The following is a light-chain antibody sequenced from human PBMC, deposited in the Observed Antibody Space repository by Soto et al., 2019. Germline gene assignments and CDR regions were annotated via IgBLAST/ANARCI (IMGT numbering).Light chain of an antibody. Sequence: EIVLTQSPGTLSLSPGERATLSCRASQSVSSTYLAWYQQKPGQAPRLLIYGASSRGTGIPDRFSGSGSGTDFTLTISRLEPEDFAVYYCQQYGGSRWTFGQGTRVDI. V-gene: IGKV3-20*01. CDR1: QSVSSTY. CDR2: GAS. CDR3: QQYGGSRWT. J-gene: IGKJ1*01.